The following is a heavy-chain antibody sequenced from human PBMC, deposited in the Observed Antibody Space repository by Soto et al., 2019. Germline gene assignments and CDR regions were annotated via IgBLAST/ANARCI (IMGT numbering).Heavy chain of an antibody. D-gene: IGHD7-27*01. CDR1: GYTFTSYA. Sequence: ASVKVPCKASGYTFTSYAMHWVRQAPGQRLAWMGWINAGHGNTKYSQKFQGRVTITRDTSASTDYMELRSLRSDVTAVYYCARDLAVGMVGYWGQGTLVTVPS. V-gene: IGHV1-3*01. J-gene: IGHJ4*02. CDR2: INAGHGNT. CDR3: ARDLAVGMVGY.